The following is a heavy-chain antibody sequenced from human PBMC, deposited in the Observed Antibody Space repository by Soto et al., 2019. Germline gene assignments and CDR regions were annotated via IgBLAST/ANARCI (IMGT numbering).Heavy chain of an antibody. V-gene: IGHV1-69*02. J-gene: IGHJ1*01. Sequence: QVQLVQSGAEVKMPGSSVKVSCKASGGIFSSYTLSWVRQAPGQGLEWMGRIIPNNGMTNYAQNFQGRVTIIADKSTSTAYMQLSSLRSEDTAVYYCATTTVASPAHKYFQRWGQGTLVTVSS. CDR1: GGIFSSYT. CDR2: IIPNNGMT. D-gene: IGHD4-17*01. CDR3: ATTTVASPAHKYFQR.